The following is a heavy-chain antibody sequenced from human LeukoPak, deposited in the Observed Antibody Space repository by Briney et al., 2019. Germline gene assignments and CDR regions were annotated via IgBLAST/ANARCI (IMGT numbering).Heavy chain of an antibody. CDR3: ASGMVDFDY. V-gene: IGHV1-69*05. Sequence: ASVKVSCKASGGTFSSYAISWVRQAPGQGLEWMGGIIPIFGITNYAQKFQGRVTITTDESTSTAYMELSSLRSEDTAVYYCASGMVDFDYWGQGTLVTVSS. D-gene: IGHD3-10*01. J-gene: IGHJ4*02. CDR2: IIPIFGIT. CDR1: GGTFSSYA.